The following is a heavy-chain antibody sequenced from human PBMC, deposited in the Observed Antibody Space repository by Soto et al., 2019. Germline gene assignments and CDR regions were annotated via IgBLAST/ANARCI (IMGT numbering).Heavy chain of an antibody. D-gene: IGHD3-9*01. V-gene: IGHV1-46*03. CDR1: GYTFTNYY. J-gene: IGHJ4*02. CDR3: ARPGVLRYFDY. CDR2: INPSGGST. Sequence: QVQLVQSGAEVKEPGASVKVSCKASGYTFTNYYVHWVRQAPGQGLEWMGRINPSGGSTNYAQKFQGRVTMTRDTSTSTVYMELSSLRSEDTAVYFCARPGVLRYFDYWGQGTLVTVSS.